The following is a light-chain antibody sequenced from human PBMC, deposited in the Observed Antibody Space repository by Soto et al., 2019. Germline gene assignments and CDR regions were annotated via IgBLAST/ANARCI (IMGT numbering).Light chain of an antibody. CDR1: SSNIGSNG. J-gene: IGLJ3*02. Sequence: QSVLTQPPSASGTPGQRVIISCSGSSSNIGSNGVNWYQQVPGMAPKLLIDTDNQRPSGVPDRFSGSRSDTSASLAIPGLQSEDEADYYCAAWDDSLGGSWLFGGGTKVTVL. CDR2: TDN. V-gene: IGLV1-44*01. CDR3: AAWDDSLGGSWL.